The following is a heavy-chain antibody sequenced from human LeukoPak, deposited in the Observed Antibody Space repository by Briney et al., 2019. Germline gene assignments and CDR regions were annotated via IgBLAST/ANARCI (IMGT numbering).Heavy chain of an antibody. CDR1: GFTFSSYA. D-gene: IGHD3-10*01. J-gene: IGHJ4*02. CDR2: ISGNGGST. V-gene: IGHV3-23*01. CDR3: AKDFLRRDRGGITMVRGVISNGPSLFDY. Sequence: PGGSLRLSCAASGFTFSSYAMSWVRQAPGKGLEWVSAISGNGGSTYYADSVKGRFTISRDNSKNTLYLQMNSLRAEDTAVYYCAKDFLRRDRGGITMVRGVISNGPSLFDYWGQGTLVTVSS.